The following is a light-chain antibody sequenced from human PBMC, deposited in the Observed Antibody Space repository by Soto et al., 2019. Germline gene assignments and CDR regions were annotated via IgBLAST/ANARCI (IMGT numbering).Light chain of an antibody. CDR1: SGDIAAYNF. Sequence: QSALTQPASVSGSPGQSITISCTGASGDIAAYNFVSWYQHRPGKAPKLMIYEVTNRPSGVSIRFSGSKSGDTASLTISDLQAEDEADYYCSAYMATTPVAVFGGGTKLTVL. CDR2: EVT. CDR3: SAYMATTPVAV. J-gene: IGLJ3*02. V-gene: IGLV2-14*01.